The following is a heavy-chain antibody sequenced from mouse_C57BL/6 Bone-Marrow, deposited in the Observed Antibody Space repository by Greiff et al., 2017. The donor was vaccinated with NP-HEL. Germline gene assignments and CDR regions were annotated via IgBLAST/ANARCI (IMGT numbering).Heavy chain of an antibody. CDR3: ASGDSNYFYYYAMDY. D-gene: IGHD2-5*01. Sequence: QVTLKVSGPELVRPGVSVKISCKGSGYTFTDYAMHWVKQSHAKSLEWIGVIRTYYGDASYNQKFKDKATTTVDKSSSTAYMELARLTSEDSAVYYCASGDSNYFYYYAMDYWGQGTSVTVSS. CDR2: IRTYYGDA. J-gene: IGHJ4*01. CDR1: GYTFTDYA. V-gene: IGHV1-67*01.